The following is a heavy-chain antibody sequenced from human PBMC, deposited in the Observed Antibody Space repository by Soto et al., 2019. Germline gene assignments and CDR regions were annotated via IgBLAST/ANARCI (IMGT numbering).Heavy chain of an antibody. D-gene: IGHD3-3*01. CDR3: AHRVLRTVFGLVTTTAIYFDF. CDR2: IYWDDDK. V-gene: IGHV2-5*02. J-gene: IGHJ4*02. CDR1: GFSLTTSGVG. Sequence: QITLNESGPTQVKPRQTLTLTCTFSGFSLTTSGVGVGWIRQSPGKAPEWLALIYWDDDKRYSPSLKSRLTITKHTSKNQVVLTMADLDPADTATYYCAHRVLRTVFGLVTTTAIYFDFWGQGPPVAVSS.